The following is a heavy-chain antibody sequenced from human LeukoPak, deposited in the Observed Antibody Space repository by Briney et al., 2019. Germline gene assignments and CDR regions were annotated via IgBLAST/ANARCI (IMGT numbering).Heavy chain of an antibody. CDR3: ARYDSSSFDC. Sequence: PGGSLRLSCAASGFSVSSKYMSWVRQAPGKGLEWVSIIYSGGSTYYADSVKGRFTISRDNSKNTLYLQMNSLRAEDTAVYYCARYDSSSFDCWGQGTLVTVSS. V-gene: IGHV3-53*01. J-gene: IGHJ4*02. CDR1: GFSVSSKY. D-gene: IGHD6-6*01. CDR2: IYSGGST.